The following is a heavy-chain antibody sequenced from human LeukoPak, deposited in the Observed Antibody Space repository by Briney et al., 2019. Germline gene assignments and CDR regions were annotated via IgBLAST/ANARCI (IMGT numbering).Heavy chain of an antibody. CDR1: GFTFSNAW. V-gene: IGHV3-15*01. Sequence: GGSLRLSCTASGFTFSNAWMSWIRQAPGKGLEWVGRIKSKADGETTEYAAPVKARFTILRDDSKNTLYLQMNSLKSEDTAVYYCAKQLGYCSDGSCYFPYWGQGTLVTVSS. CDR3: AKQLGYCSDGSCYFPY. J-gene: IGHJ4*02. CDR2: IKSKADGETT. D-gene: IGHD2-15*01.